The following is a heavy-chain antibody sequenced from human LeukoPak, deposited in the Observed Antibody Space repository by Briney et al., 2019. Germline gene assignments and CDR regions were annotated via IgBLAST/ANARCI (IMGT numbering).Heavy chain of an antibody. Sequence: SETRSLTCTVSGGSISSSSYYWGWIRQPPGKGLEWIGNIYYSGSTYYNPSLKSRVTISVDTSKNQFSLKLSSVTAADTAVYYCATTYYDFWSGYSPHYFDYWGQGTLVTVSS. V-gene: IGHV4-39*01. D-gene: IGHD3-3*01. CDR3: ATTYYDFWSGYSPHYFDY. CDR1: GGSISSSSYY. J-gene: IGHJ4*02. CDR2: IYYSGST.